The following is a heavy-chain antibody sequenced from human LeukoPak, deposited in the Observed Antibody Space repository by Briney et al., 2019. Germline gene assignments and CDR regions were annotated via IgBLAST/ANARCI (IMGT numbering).Heavy chain of an antibody. D-gene: IGHD1-1*01. CDR2: VYHSGST. V-gene: IGHV4-59*08. Sequence: PSETLSLTCSVSSDSTTSYFWSWIRQPPGKGLEWIGYVYHSGSTSYNPSLKSRVSISEDTSKNQFSLKLSSVTAADTAVYFCARANPNWNPADYWGQGTLVTVSS. CDR3: ARANPNWNPADY. J-gene: IGHJ4*02. CDR1: SDSTTSYF.